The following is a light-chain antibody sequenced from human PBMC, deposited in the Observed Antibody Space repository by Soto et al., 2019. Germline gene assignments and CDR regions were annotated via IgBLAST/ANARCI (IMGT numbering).Light chain of an antibody. V-gene: IGKV1-39*01. J-gene: IGKJ1*01. CDR2: AAS. CDR1: QSIVTY. CDR3: QQYNSYSWT. Sequence: DIQMTQSPNSLSASVGDRVTITCRASQSIVTYLNWYQQKPGKAPNLLVYAASSLQSGVPSRFSGSGSGTDFTLTITTLQPDDFATYYCQQYNSYSWTFGQGTKVEIK.